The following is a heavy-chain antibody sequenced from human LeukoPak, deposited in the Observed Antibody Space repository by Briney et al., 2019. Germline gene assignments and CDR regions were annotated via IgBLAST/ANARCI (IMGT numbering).Heavy chain of an antibody. CDR1: GFTFSSYA. D-gene: IGHD3-16*02. V-gene: IGHV3-23*01. J-gene: IGHJ4*02. CDR3: AKGHYDYVWGSYRSNPLYYFDY. CDR2: ISGSVGST. Sequence: GGSLRLSCAASGFTFSSYAMSWVRQAPGTGLEWVSHISGSVGSTYYADYVKGRFTISRDNSKNTLYLQMIRLRAEDTDVYYCAKGHYDYVWGSYRSNPLYYFDYWGQGTLVTVSS.